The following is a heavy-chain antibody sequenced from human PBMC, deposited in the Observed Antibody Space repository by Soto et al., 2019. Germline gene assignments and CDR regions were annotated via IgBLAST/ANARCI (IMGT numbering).Heavy chain of an antibody. CDR3: VRGLGLGYC. Sequence: QVQQVQSGAEVKKPGASVKVSCKASGYTFSSYYIHWVRQAPGQGLEWIGIINPNGGSTNYAQNLKGRLTVTRDTSTAIVYIDLSALTTDDAAMFYCVRGLGLGYCWGKGTLVCVS. V-gene: IGHV1-46*04. CDR2: INPNGGST. J-gene: IGHJ4*02. D-gene: IGHD3-9*01. CDR1: GYTFSSYY.